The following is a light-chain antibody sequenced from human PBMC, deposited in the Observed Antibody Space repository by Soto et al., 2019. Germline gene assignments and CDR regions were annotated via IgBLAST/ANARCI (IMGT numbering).Light chain of an antibody. Sequence: EIVMTQSPATLSVSPGERATLSCRASQSVSSNLAWYQQKPGQAPRLLIYGASRRATGIPDRFSGSGSGTEFTLTISRLEPEDFAVYYCQQYGSSTYTFGQGTKVEIK. CDR1: QSVSSN. J-gene: IGKJ2*01. CDR2: GAS. CDR3: QQYGSSTYT. V-gene: IGKV3-20*01.